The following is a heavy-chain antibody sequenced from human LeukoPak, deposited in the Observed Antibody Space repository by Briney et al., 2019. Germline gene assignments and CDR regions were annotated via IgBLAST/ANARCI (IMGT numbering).Heavy chain of an antibody. CDR1: GFTFSRYS. Sequence: GGSLRLSCAASGFTFSRYSMHWVRQPPGKGLEWVSSISSGSNSRFYAESVKGRFTISRDNDKKSLYLQMNIVRPEDTAMYYCARGPYMHYDSWSARISLNYWGQGTPVTVSS. D-gene: IGHD3-3*01. V-gene: IGHV3-21*01. CDR2: ISSGSNSR. J-gene: IGHJ4*02. CDR3: ARGPYMHYDSWSARISLNY.